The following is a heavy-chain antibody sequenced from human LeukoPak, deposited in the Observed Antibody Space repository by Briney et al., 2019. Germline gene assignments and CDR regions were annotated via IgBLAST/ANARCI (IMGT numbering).Heavy chain of an antibody. V-gene: IGHV4-59*01. J-gene: IGHJ6*03. CDR2: IYYSGST. CDR1: GGSISSYY. Sequence: SETLSLTCTVSGGSISSYYWSWIRQPPGKGLEWIGYIYYSGSTNYNPSLKSRVTISVDTPKNQFSLKLSSVTAADTAVYYCARDAEGYYMDVWGKGTTVTISS. CDR3: ARDAEGYYMDV.